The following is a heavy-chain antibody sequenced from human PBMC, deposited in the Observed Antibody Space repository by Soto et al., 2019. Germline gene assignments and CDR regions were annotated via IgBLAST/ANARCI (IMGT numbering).Heavy chain of an antibody. CDR3: ARCGGDCYIAGDY. CDR2: IKQDGSEK. V-gene: IGHV3-7*03. Sequence: GGSLRLSCAASGFTFSSYWMSWVRQAPGKGLEWVANIKQDGSEKYYVDSVKGRFTISRDNAKNSLYLQMNSLRAEDTAVYYCARCGGDCYIAGDYWGQGTLVTVSS. D-gene: IGHD2-21*02. CDR1: GFTFSSYW. J-gene: IGHJ4*02.